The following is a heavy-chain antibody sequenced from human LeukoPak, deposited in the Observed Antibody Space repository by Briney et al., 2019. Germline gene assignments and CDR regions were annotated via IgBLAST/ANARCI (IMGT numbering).Heavy chain of an antibody. CDR1: GYTFTSYY. V-gene: IGHV1-46*01. CDR3: ARVEGATPLDY. D-gene: IGHD1-26*01. CDR2: INPSGGST. Sequence: ASVKVSCKASGYTFTSYYMHWVRQAPGQGLEWMGIINPSGGSTSYAQKFQGRVTMTTDTSTSTAYMELRSLRSDDTAVYYCARVEGATPLDYWGQGTLVTVSS. J-gene: IGHJ4*02.